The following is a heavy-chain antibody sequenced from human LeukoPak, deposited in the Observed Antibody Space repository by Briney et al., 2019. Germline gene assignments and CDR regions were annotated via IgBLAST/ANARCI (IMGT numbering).Heavy chain of an antibody. CDR1: GFTFSSYS. CDR3: ARDRRGSYDAFDI. Sequence: GGSLRLSCAASGFTFSSYSMNWVRQAPRKGLVWVSSISSSSSYIYYADSVKGRFTISRDNAKNSLYLQMNSLRAEDTAVYYCARDRRGSYDAFDIWGQGTMVTVSS. V-gene: IGHV3-21*01. J-gene: IGHJ3*02. D-gene: IGHD1-26*01. CDR2: ISSSSSYI.